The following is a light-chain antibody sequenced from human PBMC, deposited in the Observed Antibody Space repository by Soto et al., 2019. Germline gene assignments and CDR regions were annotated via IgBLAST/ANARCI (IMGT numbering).Light chain of an antibody. CDR3: QHGYSTPLT. CDR1: QGISSY. Sequence: AIRMTQSPSSFSASTGDRVAITCRASQGISSYLAWYQQKPGKAPKLLIYAASTLQSGVPSRFGGSGSGTDFTLTISSLQPEDFATYFCQHGYSTPLTFGGGTKVDIK. J-gene: IGKJ4*01. V-gene: IGKV1-8*01. CDR2: AAS.